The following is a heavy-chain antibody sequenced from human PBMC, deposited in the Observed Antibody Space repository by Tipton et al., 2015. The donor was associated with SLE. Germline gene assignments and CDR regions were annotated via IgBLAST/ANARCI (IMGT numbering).Heavy chain of an antibody. CDR1: GGSISSYY. CDR3: ARQDGYSYGPGAFDI. D-gene: IGHD5-18*01. CDR2: IYYSGST. J-gene: IGHJ3*02. V-gene: IGHV4-59*01. Sequence: TLSLTCTVSGGSISSYYWSWVRQPPGKGLEWIGYIYYSGSTHYNPSLQSRVTISVDTSKNQFSLKLSSVTAADTAVYYCARQDGYSYGPGAFDIWGQGTMVTVSS.